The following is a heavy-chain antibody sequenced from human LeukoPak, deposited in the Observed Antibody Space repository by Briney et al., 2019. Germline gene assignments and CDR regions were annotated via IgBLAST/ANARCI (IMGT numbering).Heavy chain of an antibody. V-gene: IGHV6-1*01. Sequence: SQTLSLTCGISGDSVSTNGFAWNWIRQSPSRGLEWLGRTYYRSKWYNDYAVSVKSRITINPDTSRNQFSLQLNSVTPEDTAVYYCARGRSSAFDTWGQGTVVTVSS. CDR1: GDSVSTNGFA. CDR2: TYYRSKWYN. CDR3: ARGRSSAFDT. J-gene: IGHJ3*02.